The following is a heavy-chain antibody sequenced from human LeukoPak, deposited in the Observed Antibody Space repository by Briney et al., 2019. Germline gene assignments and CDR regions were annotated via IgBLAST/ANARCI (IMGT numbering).Heavy chain of an antibody. Sequence: GGSLRLSCAASGFTFTDYTMNWVRQAPGKGLEWVSSITSTSTYIYYADSVKGRFTISRDNSKDALYLQMNSLRAEDTAVYYCARVRGDYWGQGTLVTVSS. J-gene: IGHJ4*02. CDR3: ARVRGDY. V-gene: IGHV3-21*01. CDR1: GFTFTDYT. CDR2: ITSTSTYI.